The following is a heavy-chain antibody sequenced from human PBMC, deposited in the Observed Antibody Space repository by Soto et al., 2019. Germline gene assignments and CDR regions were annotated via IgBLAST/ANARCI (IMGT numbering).Heavy chain of an antibody. CDR2: ISAYNGKT. CDR3: ARDSTYSASYITIDY. V-gene: IGHV1-18*01. Sequence: QVQLVQSGAEVKKPGASVKVSCKASGYTFTSYGISWVRQAPGQGLEWMGWISAYNGKTNYAQKLQGRVTMTTDTYTSTAYMELRSLRSDDAAVYYCARDSTYSASYITIDYWGQGTLVTVSS. J-gene: IGHJ4*02. D-gene: IGHD1-26*01. CDR1: GYTFTSYG.